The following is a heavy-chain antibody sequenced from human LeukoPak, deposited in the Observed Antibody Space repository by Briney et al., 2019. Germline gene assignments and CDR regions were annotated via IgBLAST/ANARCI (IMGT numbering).Heavy chain of an antibody. J-gene: IGHJ6*02. D-gene: IGHD6-13*01. V-gene: IGHV1-2*02. CDR2: INPNSGGT. CDR1: GYTFTGYY. Sequence: ASVKVSCKASGYTFTGYYMHWVRQATGQGLEWMGWINPNSGGTNYAQKFQGRVTMTRDTSISTAYMELSRLRSDDTAVYYCARDDTYSSSWSRYYYYYGMDVWGQGTTVTVSS. CDR3: ARDDTYSSSWSRYYYYYGMDV.